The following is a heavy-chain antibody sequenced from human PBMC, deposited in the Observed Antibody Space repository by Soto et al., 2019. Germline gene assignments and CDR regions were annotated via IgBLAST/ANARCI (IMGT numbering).Heavy chain of an antibody. Sequence: PGGSLRLSCVASGFTFSHHRMHWVRQVPGKGLVWVSCIEGDGSRTRYADSVKGRFTMSRDNAKNTVSLQMNSLRVDDTAVYYCAKGSGWYLGNLDAFDIWGQGTMVTVSS. V-gene: IGHV3-74*01. D-gene: IGHD6-19*01. J-gene: IGHJ3*02. CDR1: GFTFSHHR. CDR3: AKGSGWYLGNLDAFDI. CDR2: IEGDGSRT.